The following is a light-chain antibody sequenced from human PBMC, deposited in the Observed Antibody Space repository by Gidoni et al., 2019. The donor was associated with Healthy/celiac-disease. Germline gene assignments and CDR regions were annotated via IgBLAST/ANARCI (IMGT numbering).Light chain of an antibody. Sequence: DIQTTQSPSSLSASVGDRVTITCRASQSISSYLNWYQQKPGKAPKLLIYAASSLQSGVPSRFSGSGSGTDFTLTVRGLQPEDFATYFCQQSYRSPRTFGQGTKVEIK. J-gene: IGKJ1*01. CDR3: QQSYRSPRT. V-gene: IGKV1-39*01. CDR1: QSISSY. CDR2: AAS.